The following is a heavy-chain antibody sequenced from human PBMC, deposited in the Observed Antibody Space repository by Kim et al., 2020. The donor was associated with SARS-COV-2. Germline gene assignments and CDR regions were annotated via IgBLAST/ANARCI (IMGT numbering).Heavy chain of an antibody. J-gene: IGHJ4*02. D-gene: IGHD5-18*01. CDR1: GFTFSEYA. V-gene: IGHV3-64D*06. CDR2: TTRSGDGS. Sequence: GGSLRLSCSGSGFTFSEYAIHWVRRAPGKGLEYVSATTRSGDGSFYADSVEGIFTVSRDNSKNTLYLQMNSLRVEDTSVYYCVKYGRSYGAVLWGQGTLVIVSS. CDR3: VKYGRSYGAVL.